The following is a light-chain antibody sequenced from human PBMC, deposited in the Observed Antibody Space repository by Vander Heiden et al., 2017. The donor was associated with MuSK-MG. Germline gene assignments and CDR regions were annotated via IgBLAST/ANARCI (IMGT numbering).Light chain of an antibody. CDR2: QDS. J-gene: IGLJ2*01. Sequence: SYELTQPPSVSVSPGQTASLPGSGDKLGDKYACWYQQKPGQSPVLVIYQDSKRPSGIPERFSGSNSGNTATLTISGTQAMDEADYYCQAWDSSTVVFGGGTKLTVL. CDR3: QAWDSSTVV. V-gene: IGLV3-1*01. CDR1: KLGDKY.